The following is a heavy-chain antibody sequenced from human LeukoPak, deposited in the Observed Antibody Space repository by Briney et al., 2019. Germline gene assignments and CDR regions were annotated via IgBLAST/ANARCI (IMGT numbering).Heavy chain of an antibody. CDR3: ARVPGSGSYYPFDY. V-gene: IGHV3-30-3*01. CDR1: GFTFSAYA. Sequence: GGSLRLSCAASGFTFSAYAMHWVRQAPGKGLEWVAVIAYDGNNKFYAGSVQGRSTVSRDNSKDTLYLQMNSLRAEDTAVYYCARVPGSGSYYPFDYWGQGTLVTVSS. D-gene: IGHD3-10*01. CDR2: IAYDGNNK. J-gene: IGHJ4*02.